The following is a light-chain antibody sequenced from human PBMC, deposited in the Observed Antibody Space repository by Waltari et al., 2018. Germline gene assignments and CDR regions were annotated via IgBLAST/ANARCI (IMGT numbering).Light chain of an antibody. V-gene: IGKV1-5*03. CDR3: QEYDSLPIT. CDR1: LSVKNN. CDR2: KAS. J-gene: IGKJ4*01. Sequence: IVTISCRASLSVKNNLAWYQQKPGKAPKVLVHKASRLETGVPSRFSGSGYGTEFTLTISSLQPDDFATYYCQEYDSLPITFGGGTQVEIK.